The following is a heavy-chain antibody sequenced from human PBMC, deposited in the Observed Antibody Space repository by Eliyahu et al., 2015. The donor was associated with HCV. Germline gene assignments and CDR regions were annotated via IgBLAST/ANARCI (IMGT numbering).Heavy chain of an antibody. D-gene: IGHD1-26*01. V-gene: IGHV3-73*02. CDR1: GFTFXGSA. J-gene: IGHJ4*02. Sequence: EVQLVESGGGLVQPGGSLKLXCAASGFTFXGSAMHWVRXASGKGLEGVGRIRSKANSYATAYAASVKGRFTISRDDSKNTAYLQMNSLKTEDTAVYYCTSASIVGATTFDYWGQGTLVTVSS. CDR2: IRSKANSYAT. CDR3: TSASIVGATTFDY.